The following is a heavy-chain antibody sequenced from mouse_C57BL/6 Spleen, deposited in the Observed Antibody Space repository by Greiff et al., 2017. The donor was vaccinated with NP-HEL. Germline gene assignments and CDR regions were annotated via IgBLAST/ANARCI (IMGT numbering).Heavy chain of an antibody. CDR1: GFNIKDDY. Sequence: EVQLQQSGAELVRPGASVKLSCTASGFNIKDDYMHWVKQRPEQGLEWIGWIDPENGDTEYASRFQGKATITADTSSNTAYLQLSSLTSEDTAVYYCTTRDYDVGYWGQGTTLTVSS. CDR2: IDPENGDT. D-gene: IGHD2-4*01. CDR3: TTRDYDVGY. V-gene: IGHV14-4*01. J-gene: IGHJ2*01.